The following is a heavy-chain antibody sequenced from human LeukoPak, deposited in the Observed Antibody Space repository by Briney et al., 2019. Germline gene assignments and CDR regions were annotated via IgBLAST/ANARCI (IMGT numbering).Heavy chain of an antibody. CDR1: GDSVSSTHW. D-gene: IGHD6-19*01. Sequence: SETLSLTCTVSGDSVSSTHWWSWVRQPPGKGLEWIGKIYRSGSTNDNPSLKSRVTVSVDQSKNQFSLKLTSVTAADTAVYYCARRQWGAVGFDYWGQGTLVTVSS. CDR3: ARRQWGAVGFDY. J-gene: IGHJ4*02. CDR2: IYRSGST. V-gene: IGHV4-4*02.